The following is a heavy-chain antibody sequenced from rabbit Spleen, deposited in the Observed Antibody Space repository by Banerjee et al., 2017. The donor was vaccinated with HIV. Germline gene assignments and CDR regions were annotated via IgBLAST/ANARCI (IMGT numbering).Heavy chain of an antibody. CDR3: ARGGGL. V-gene: IGHV1S7*01. J-gene: IGHJ3*01. Sequence: QELVESGGGLVQPGGSLKLSCKASRFDFSTYSMSWVRQAPGKGLEWIGYIDPVFGSAYYASWVNGRFSISRENTQNTVSLQLNSLTAADTATYFCARGGGLWGQGTLVTVS. CDR1: RFDFSTYS. CDR2: IDPVFGSA.